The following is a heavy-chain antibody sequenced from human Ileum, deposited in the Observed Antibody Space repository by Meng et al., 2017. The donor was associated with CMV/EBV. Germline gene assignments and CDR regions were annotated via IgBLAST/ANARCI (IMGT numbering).Heavy chain of an antibody. J-gene: IGHJ4*02. Sequence: VQLQESGPGLVNPSQTLSLTCSVSGDSIDSGDYSWNWVRQPPGKGLEWIGYIYYSGSTYFNPSLKSRVTISVDTSKNQFSLKLNSVTAADTAVYYCARQEELWGYFDYWGQGTLVTVSS. D-gene: IGHD1-7*01. V-gene: IGHV4-30-4*08. CDR3: ARQEELWGYFDY. CDR1: GDSIDSGDYS. CDR2: IYYSGST.